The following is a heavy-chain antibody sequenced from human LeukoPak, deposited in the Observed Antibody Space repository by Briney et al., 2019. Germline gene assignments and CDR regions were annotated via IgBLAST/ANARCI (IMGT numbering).Heavy chain of an antibody. D-gene: IGHD4-17*01. J-gene: IGHJ3*02. CDR1: GGTFSSYA. CDR3: ARDSRAMTTVTTGAFDI. Sequence: SVKVSCKVSGGTFSSYAISWVRQAPGQGLEWMGGIIPIFGTANYAQKFQGRVTITADESTSTAYMELSSLRSEDTAVYYCARDSRAMTTVTTGAFDIWGQGTMVTVSS. CDR2: IIPIFGTA. V-gene: IGHV1-69*13.